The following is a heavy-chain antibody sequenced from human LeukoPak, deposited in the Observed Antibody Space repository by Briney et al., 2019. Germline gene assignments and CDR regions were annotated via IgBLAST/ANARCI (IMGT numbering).Heavy chain of an antibody. CDR2: ISYDGSNK. J-gene: IGHJ4*02. CDR3: AKESHLSYYDFWSGYYFDY. V-gene: IGHV3-30*18. CDR1: GFTFSSYG. Sequence: PGGSLRLSWEASGFTFSSYGMHGVRQAPGKGLEWGAVISYDGSNKYYADSVKGRFTISRDNSKNTLYLQMNSLRAEDTAVYYCAKESHLSYYDFWSGYYFDYWGQGTLVTVSS. D-gene: IGHD3-3*01.